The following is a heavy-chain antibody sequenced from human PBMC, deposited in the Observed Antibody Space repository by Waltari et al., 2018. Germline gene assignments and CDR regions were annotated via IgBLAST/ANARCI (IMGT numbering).Heavy chain of an antibody. D-gene: IGHD3-22*01. J-gene: IGHJ4*02. CDR1: GFTFSDYW. V-gene: IGHV3-74*01. CDR3: ASGYYYSVFDS. Sequence: EVQLVESGGGLVQPGGSLRLSCAASGFTFSDYWMHWVRQAPGKGLVWVSRMDSDGVTTNYADSVKGRFTISRDNAKNTLYLQINSLRAEDTAVYFCASGYYYSVFDSWGQGTLVTVSS. CDR2: MDSDGVTT.